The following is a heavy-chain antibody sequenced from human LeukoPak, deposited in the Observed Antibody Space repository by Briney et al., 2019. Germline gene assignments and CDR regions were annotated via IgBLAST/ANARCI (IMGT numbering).Heavy chain of an antibody. D-gene: IGHD3-22*01. V-gene: IGHV3-30*02. CDR2: IRYVGSNR. CDR1: GFTFSSYG. Sequence: GGSLRLSCAASGFTFSSYGIHWVRQAPGKGLEWVALIRYVGSNRYYVDPVKGRFTISRDNSKKTVYLQMNSLRAEDTAVYYCARDPSWLGYFDYWGQGTRVTVAS. J-gene: IGHJ4*02. CDR3: ARDPSWLGYFDY.